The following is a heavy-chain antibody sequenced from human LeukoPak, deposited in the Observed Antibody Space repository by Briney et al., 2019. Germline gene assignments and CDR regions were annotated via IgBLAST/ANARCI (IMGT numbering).Heavy chain of an antibody. J-gene: IGHJ4*02. D-gene: IGHD3-16*02. CDR3: AKKMSDDYIWGSYRQKTPAPFDY. CDR2: ISGSGGST. Sequence: PGGSLRLSCAASGFTFSSYAMSWVRQAPGKGLEWVSAISGSGGSTYYADSVKGRFTISRDNSKNTLYLQTNSLRAEDTAVYYCAKKMSDDYIWGSYRQKTPAPFDYWGQGTLVTVSS. CDR1: GFTFSSYA. V-gene: IGHV3-23*01.